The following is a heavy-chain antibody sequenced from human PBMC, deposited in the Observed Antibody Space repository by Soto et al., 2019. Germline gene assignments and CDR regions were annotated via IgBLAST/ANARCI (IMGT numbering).Heavy chain of an antibody. CDR2: IYSGGSA. J-gene: IGHJ4*02. CDR3: ARGTTAATQAY. D-gene: IGHD2-21*02. CDR1: GFSVSNSY. Sequence: EVQLVETGGGLIQPGGSLRLSCAASGFSVSNSYLNWVRQAPGKGLEWVSVIYSGGSAFYADSVKGRFTISRDSSKNTLHLQMNNLRVEDTAVYYCARGTTAATQAYWGQGTLVTVSS. V-gene: IGHV3-53*02.